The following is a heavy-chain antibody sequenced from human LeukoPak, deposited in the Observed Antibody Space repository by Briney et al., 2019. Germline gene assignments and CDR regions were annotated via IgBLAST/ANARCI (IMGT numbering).Heavy chain of an antibody. CDR2: IYSGGST. CDR1: GFTVSNNY. D-gene: IGHD3-10*01. Sequence: PGGSLRLSCAASGFTVSNNYMSWVRQAPGKGLEWVSVIYSGGSTYYADSVKGRFTISRDNSKNTLYLQTNSLRAEDAAVYYCARYTILQGSDWGQGTLVTVSS. V-gene: IGHV3-66*01. CDR3: ARYTILQGSD. J-gene: IGHJ4*02.